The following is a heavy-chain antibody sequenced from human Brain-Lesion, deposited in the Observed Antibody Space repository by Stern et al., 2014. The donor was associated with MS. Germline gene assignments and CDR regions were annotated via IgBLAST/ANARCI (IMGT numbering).Heavy chain of an antibody. CDR3: ATLSPGACVNYYRHFDY. CDR2: FDPDDGET. Sequence: QVQLVESGAGVKKPGASVTVSCKVSGYTLTELSKHWVRLAPRTGLERMGGFDPDDGETIYAQKFPGRVTTTDDTSTDTAYMELSSLRSEDTAVYYCATLSPGACVNYYRHFDYWGQGTLVTVSS. CDR1: GYTLTELS. D-gene: IGHD4/OR15-4a*01. V-gene: IGHV1-24*01. J-gene: IGHJ4*02.